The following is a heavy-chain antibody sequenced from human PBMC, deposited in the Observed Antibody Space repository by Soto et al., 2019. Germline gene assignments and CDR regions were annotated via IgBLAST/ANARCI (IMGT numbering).Heavy chain of an antibody. CDR2: IIPILDVA. Sequence: QLVQSGAEVKRPGSSVKVSCKASGGDFLSYTISWVRQVPGQGPEWMGTIIPILDVAKNAQKFQGRVAITAGKATSTVYMELRSLRTGDTAVYYCAQMWFGELWHGMDVWGQGTTITVFS. CDR1: GGDFLSYT. V-gene: IGHV1-69*02. CDR3: AQMWFGELWHGMDV. J-gene: IGHJ6*02. D-gene: IGHD3-10*01.